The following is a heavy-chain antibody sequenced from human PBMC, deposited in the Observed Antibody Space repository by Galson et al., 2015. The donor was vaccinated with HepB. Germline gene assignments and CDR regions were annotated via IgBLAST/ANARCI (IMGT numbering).Heavy chain of an antibody. V-gene: IGHV1-18*01. CDR1: GYTFTDFG. CDR3: ANLGTRYTLDV. D-gene: IGHD5-18*01. Sequence: QSGAEVKKPGESLRISCKASGYTFTDFGMSWVRQSPGQGPEWMGWISVYNGDRHYAPKFRGRVTMDTDTSTATASMELSGLNSDDTAIYYCANLGTRYTLDVWGQGTAVTVS. CDR2: ISVYNGDR. J-gene: IGHJ6*02.